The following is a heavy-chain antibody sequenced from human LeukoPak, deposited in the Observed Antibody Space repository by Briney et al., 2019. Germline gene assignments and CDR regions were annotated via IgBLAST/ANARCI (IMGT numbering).Heavy chain of an antibody. CDR3: AREGTAGTNLNWFDP. D-gene: IGHD1-1*01. CDR2: ISYSGNT. J-gene: IGHJ5*02. Sequence: SSETLSLTCAVSGTSITNYYWSWIRQPPGKGLEWIGYISYSGNTNYNPSLKSRVTISVDTSKNQFSLKLSSVTAADTAVYYCAREGTAGTNLNWFDPWGQGTLVTVSS. V-gene: IGHV4-59*01. CDR1: GTSITNYY.